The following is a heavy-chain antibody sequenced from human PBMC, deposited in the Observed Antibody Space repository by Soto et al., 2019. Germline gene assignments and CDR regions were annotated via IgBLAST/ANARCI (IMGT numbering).Heavy chain of an antibody. CDR3: AREVDDYVWGSYRYGWFDP. D-gene: IGHD3-16*02. V-gene: IGHV3-53*02. CDR2: IYGGGST. J-gene: IGHJ5*02. Sequence: EVQLVETGGGLIQPGGPRRLSGAASGFTVSSNSMSWVRQAPGKGLEWVSVIYGGGSTYYADSVKGRFTISRDNSKNTLYLQMNSLRAEDTAVYYCAREVDDYVWGSYRYGWFDPWGQGTLVTVSS. CDR1: GFTVSSNS.